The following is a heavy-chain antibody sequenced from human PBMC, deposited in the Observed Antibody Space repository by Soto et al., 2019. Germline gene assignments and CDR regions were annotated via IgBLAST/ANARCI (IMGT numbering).Heavy chain of an antibody. CDR2: VSDDGSSK. V-gene: IGHV3-30*14. J-gene: IGHJ3*02. CDR1: RFTFSNYA. Sequence: QVQLVESGGGVVQPGRSLRLSCAVSRFTFSNYAMHWVRQAPGKGLEWVAIVSDDGSSKYYADSVKGRFTISRDNSKNTLYVQINSLRAEDTAVYYCARELYRALDIWGQGTTVAVSS. CDR3: ARELYRALDI. D-gene: IGHD2-8*01.